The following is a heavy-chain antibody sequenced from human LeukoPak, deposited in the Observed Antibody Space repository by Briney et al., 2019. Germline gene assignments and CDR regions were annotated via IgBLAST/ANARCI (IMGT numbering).Heavy chain of an antibody. CDR2: IYTSGST. Sequence: KPSETLSLTCTVSGGSISSGSYYWSWIRQPAGKGLEWIGRIYTSGSTNYNPSLKSRVTISVDTSKNQFSLKLSSVTAADTAVYYCARGTPYYYGSEYWYFDLWGRGTLVTVSS. D-gene: IGHD3-10*01. CDR1: GGSISSGSYY. V-gene: IGHV4-61*02. CDR3: ARGTPYYYGSEYWYFDL. J-gene: IGHJ2*01.